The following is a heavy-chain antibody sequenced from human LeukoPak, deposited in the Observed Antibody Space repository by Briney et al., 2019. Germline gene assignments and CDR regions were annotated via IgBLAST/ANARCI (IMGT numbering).Heavy chain of an antibody. Sequence: GGSLRLSCVACGLTFSNYWMSWVRQAPGKGLEWVANIKRDGRNKNPVDPVKGRFTITRDNAKNSMFLQMNSLRVEDTAVYYCARESRITGTTTSGFYIWGQGTMVTVSS. D-gene: IGHD1-14*01. CDR3: ARESRITGTTTSGFYI. V-gene: IGHV3-7*01. CDR2: IKRDGRNK. CDR1: GLTFSNYW. J-gene: IGHJ3*02.